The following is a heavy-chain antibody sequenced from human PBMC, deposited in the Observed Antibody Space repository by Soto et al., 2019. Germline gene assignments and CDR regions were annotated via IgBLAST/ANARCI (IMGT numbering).Heavy chain of an antibody. D-gene: IGHD2-21*01. CDR1: GFSLSTSGVG. CDR3: AFRPWWWVHNDFVI. Sequence: GPTLVNPTQTLTLTCTFSGFSLSTSGVGVGWIRQPPGKALEWLALIYWNDDKRYSPSLKSRLTITKDTSKNQVVLTMTNMDPVDTATYYCAFRPWWWVHNDFVIWGQGTMVNVS. J-gene: IGHJ3*02. CDR2: IYWNDDK. V-gene: IGHV2-5*01.